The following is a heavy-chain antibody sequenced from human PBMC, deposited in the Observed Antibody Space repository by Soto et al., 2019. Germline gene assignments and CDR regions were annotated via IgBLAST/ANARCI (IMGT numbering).Heavy chain of an antibody. CDR1: GGAFSRYA. D-gene: IGHD6-13*01. CDR3: ARGARSIAAAGPPGNWFDP. CDR2: IIPIFGTA. Sequence: SVKGSCKSFGGAFSRYAISWVRQAPRQGLAWMGGIIPIFGTANYAQKFQGRVTITADESTSTAYMELSSLRSEDTAVYYCARGARSIAAAGPPGNWFDPWGQGTLVTVSS. V-gene: IGHV1-69*13. J-gene: IGHJ5*02.